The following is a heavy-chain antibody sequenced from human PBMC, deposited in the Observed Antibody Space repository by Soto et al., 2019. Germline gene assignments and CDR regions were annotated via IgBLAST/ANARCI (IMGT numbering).Heavy chain of an antibody. Sequence: TLSLTCTVSGGSISSGGFYWSWIRQHPGKGLEWIGYIYYSGSTYYNPSLKSRVTISVDTSKNQFSLKLSSVTAADTAVYYCAREPPRPDSSSWTRGAFDIWGQGTMVTVSS. J-gene: IGHJ3*02. CDR2: IYYSGST. CDR1: GGSISSGGFY. D-gene: IGHD6-13*01. V-gene: IGHV4-31*03. CDR3: AREPPRPDSSSWTRGAFDI.